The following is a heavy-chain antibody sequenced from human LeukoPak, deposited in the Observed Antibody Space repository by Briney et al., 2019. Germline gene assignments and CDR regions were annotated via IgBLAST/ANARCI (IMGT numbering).Heavy chain of an antibody. CDR3: AKAGYSYGSTFVDY. D-gene: IGHD5-18*01. V-gene: IGHV3-9*01. CDR2: ISWNSGSI. CDR1: GFTFDDYA. J-gene: IGHJ4*02. Sequence: GGSLRLSCAASGFTFDDYAMHWVRQAPGKGQEWVSGISWNSGSIGYADSVKGRFTISRDNAKNSLYLQMNSLRAEDTALYYCAKAGYSYGSTFVDYWGQGTLVTVSS.